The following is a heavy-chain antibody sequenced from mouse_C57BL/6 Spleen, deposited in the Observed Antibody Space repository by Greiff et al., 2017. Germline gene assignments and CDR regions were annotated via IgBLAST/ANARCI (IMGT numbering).Heavy chain of an antibody. Sequence: QVQLQQPGAELVRPGSSVKLSCKASGYTFTSYWMHWVKQRPIQGLEWIGNIDPSDSETHYNQKFKDKATLTVDKSSSTAYMQLSRLTSEDSAVYYCARSSDGYYAMDYWGQGTSVTVSS. CDR1: GYTFTSYW. D-gene: IGHD2-3*01. CDR2: IDPSDSET. CDR3: ARSSDGYYAMDY. J-gene: IGHJ4*01. V-gene: IGHV1-52*01.